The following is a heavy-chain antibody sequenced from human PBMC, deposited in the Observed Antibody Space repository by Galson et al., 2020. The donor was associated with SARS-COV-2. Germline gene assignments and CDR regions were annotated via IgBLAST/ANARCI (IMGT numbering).Heavy chain of an antibody. CDR2: SGTSGGGT. CDR3: AKDYGRFCSGPTCNLFDS. V-gene: IGHV3-23*01. J-gene: IGHJ5*01. D-gene: IGHD2-15*01. CDR1: GFRFSDYV. Sequence: GESLKISCAASGFRFSDYVMHWVRQAPGKGLEWVSRSGTSGGGTYYTDSVTGRFTISRDISKNTLYLDMRSLRDEDTAVYYCAKDYGRFCSGPTCNLFDSCGQGTVVTVSS.